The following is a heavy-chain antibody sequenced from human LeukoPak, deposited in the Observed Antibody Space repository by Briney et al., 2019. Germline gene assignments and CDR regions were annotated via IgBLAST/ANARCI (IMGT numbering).Heavy chain of an antibody. CDR1: GFTFSNYW. Sequence: GGSLRLSCAASGFTFSNYWMHWVRQAPGKGLEWVSSISSSSDYIFYADSVKGRFTISRDNAKNSVYLQMHSLRVEDTAVYYCAREWGVWGKGTTVTVSS. J-gene: IGHJ6*04. V-gene: IGHV3-21*01. CDR2: ISSSSDYI. CDR3: AREWGV. D-gene: IGHD1-26*01.